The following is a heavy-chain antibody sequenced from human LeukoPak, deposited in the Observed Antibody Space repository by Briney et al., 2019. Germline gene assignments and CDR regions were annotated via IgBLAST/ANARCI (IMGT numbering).Heavy chain of an antibody. CDR3: ARDHIAAAVHYYYYYMDV. Sequence: ASVKVSCKASGYTFTSYAMNWVRQAPGQGLEWMGWINTNTGNPTYAQGFTGRFVFSLDTSVSTAYLQISSLKAEDTAVYYCARDHIAAAVHYYYYYMDVWDKGTTVTISS. D-gene: IGHD6-13*01. CDR2: INTNTGNP. V-gene: IGHV7-4-1*02. J-gene: IGHJ6*03. CDR1: GYTFTSYA.